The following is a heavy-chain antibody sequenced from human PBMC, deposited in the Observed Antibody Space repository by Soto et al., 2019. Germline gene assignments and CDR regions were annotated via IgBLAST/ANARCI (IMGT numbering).Heavy chain of an antibody. J-gene: IGHJ1*01. Sequence: HPGGSLRLSCAASGFSFSSYAMSWVRQAPGKGLEWVSSISGSGTKTHYADSVKGRFTISRDNSKNTLYLQMNSLRPEDTAVYYCAKDHFVIEVVKVLQYWGQGALVTVS. D-gene: IGHD2-15*01. CDR1: GFSFSSYA. CDR2: ISGSGTKT. V-gene: IGHV3-23*01. CDR3: AKDHFVIEVVKVLQY.